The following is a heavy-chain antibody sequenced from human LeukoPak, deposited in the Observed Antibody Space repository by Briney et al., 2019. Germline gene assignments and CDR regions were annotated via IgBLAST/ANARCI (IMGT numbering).Heavy chain of an antibody. CDR1: GFTFSDYY. J-gene: IGHJ4*02. CDR2: IRNKANSYTT. Sequence: GGSLRLSCAASGFTFSDYYMSWIRQAPGKGLEWVGRIRNKANSYTTEYAASVKGRFTISRDDSKNSLYLQMNSLKTEDTAVYYCAQSGSYAAFDYWGQGTLVTVSS. D-gene: IGHD3-16*01. V-gene: IGHV3-72*01. CDR3: AQSGSYAAFDY.